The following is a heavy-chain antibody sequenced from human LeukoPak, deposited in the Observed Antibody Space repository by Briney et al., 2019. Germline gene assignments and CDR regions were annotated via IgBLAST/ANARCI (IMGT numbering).Heavy chain of an antibody. J-gene: IGHJ4*02. CDR2: IKSKTDGGTI. V-gene: IGHV3-15*01. D-gene: IGHD3-10*01. CDR1: GIPFSNAC. CDR3: TARGAMGFDY. Sequence: GSPRLSCAASGIPFSNACMSWVRPAPGKGLEGGGRIKSKTDGGTIDYAAPVKGRFTISRDNSKSTLYLQMNSLKTEDTAVYYCTARGAMGFDYWGQGTLVTVAS.